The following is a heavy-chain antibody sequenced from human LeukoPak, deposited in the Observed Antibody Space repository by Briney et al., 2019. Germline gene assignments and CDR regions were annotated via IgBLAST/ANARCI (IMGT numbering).Heavy chain of an antibody. CDR1: GFTFSNYA. CDR3: AKGGYGDFRGDY. Sequence: TGGSLRLSCAASGFTFSNYAMNWVRQAPGKGLEWVSAISGSGGSTYYADSVKGRFTISRDNSKNTLYLQMNSLRAEDTAVYYCAKGGYGDFRGDYWGQGTLVTVSS. V-gene: IGHV3-23*01. D-gene: IGHD4-17*01. CDR2: ISGSGGST. J-gene: IGHJ4*02.